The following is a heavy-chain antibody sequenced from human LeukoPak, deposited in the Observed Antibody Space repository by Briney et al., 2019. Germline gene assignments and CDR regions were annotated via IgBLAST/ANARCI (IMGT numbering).Heavy chain of an antibody. CDR3: ARDPPTVTTWYYYMDV. CDR1: GFTLSSYS. D-gene: IGHD4-17*01. Sequence: GGSLRPSCAASGFTLSSYSMNWVRQAPGKGLGWVPYISSSSSTIYYADSGKGRFTISRDNAKNSLYLQMNGLRAEDTAVYYCARDPPTVTTWYYYMDVWGKGTTVTVSS. J-gene: IGHJ6*03. CDR2: ISSSSSTI. V-gene: IGHV3-48*04.